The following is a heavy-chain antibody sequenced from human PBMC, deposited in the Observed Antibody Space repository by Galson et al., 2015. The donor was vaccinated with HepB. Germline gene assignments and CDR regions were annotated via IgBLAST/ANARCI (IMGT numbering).Heavy chain of an antibody. CDR3: ARVGPVGAASGYYYYYNMDV. Sequence: SLRLSCAASAFTFSSYWMHWVRQAPGKGLVWVSRINTDGSTTSYADSVKGRFTISRDNAKKTLYLQMNSLRAEDTAVYYCARVGPVGAASGYYYYYNMDVWGQGTTVTVSS. D-gene: IGHD1-26*01. CDR2: INTDGSTT. J-gene: IGHJ6*02. V-gene: IGHV3-74*01. CDR1: AFTFSSYW.